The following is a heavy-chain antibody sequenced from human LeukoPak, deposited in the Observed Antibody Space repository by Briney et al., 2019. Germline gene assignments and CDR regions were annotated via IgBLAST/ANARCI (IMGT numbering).Heavy chain of an antibody. D-gene: IGHD3-22*01. J-gene: IGHJ4*02. CDR2: IRSKANSYAT. CDR3: TSSCYYVGY. CDR1: GFTFSGSA. Sequence: GGSLRLSCAASGFTFSGSAMHWVRQTSRKGLEWVGRIRSKANSYATAYAASVKGRFTISRDDSKNTAYLQMNSLKTEDTAVYYCTSSCYYVGYWGQGTLVTVSS. V-gene: IGHV3-73*01.